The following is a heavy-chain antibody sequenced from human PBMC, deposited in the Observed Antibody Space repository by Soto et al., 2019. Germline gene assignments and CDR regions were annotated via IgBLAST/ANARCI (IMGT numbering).Heavy chain of an antibody. J-gene: IGHJ6*02. D-gene: IGHD6-6*01. CDR2: IVVGSGNT. V-gene: IGHV1-58*01. CDR1: GFTFTSSA. Sequence: SVKVSCKASGFTFTSSAVQWVRQARGQRLEWIGWIVVGSGNTNYAQKFQERVTITRDMSTSTAYMELSSLRSEDTAVYYCAADRAARWYYGMDVWGQGTTVTVSS. CDR3: AADRAARWYYGMDV.